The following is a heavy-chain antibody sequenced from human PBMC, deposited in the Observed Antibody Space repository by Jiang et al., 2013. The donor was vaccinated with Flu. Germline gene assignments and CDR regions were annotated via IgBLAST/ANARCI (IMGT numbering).Heavy chain of an antibody. Sequence: PGLVKPSETLSLTCTVSGGSISSGSYYWSWIRQPAGKGLEWIGRIYTSGSTNYNPSLKSRVTISVDTSKNQFSLKLSSVTAADTAVYYCARVDDSSGYYYHPFDYWGQGTLVTVSS. CDR2: IYTSGST. CDR3: ARVDDSSGYYYHPFDY. D-gene: IGHD3-22*01. J-gene: IGHJ4*02. CDR1: GGSISSGSYY. V-gene: IGHV4-61*02.